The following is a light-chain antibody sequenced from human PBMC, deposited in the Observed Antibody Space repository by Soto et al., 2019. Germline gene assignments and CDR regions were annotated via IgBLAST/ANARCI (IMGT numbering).Light chain of an antibody. CDR2: AAS. CDR3: QQSFSTPRT. V-gene: IGKV1-39*01. J-gene: IGKJ1*01. Sequence: DIQMTQSPSSQSASVGDRVTITCRASQSINSYLNWYQQKPGKAPKLLIYAASSLQSGVPSRFSGSGSETGFTLTITSLQPDDFATYYCQQSFSTPRTFGQGTRVDI. CDR1: QSINSY.